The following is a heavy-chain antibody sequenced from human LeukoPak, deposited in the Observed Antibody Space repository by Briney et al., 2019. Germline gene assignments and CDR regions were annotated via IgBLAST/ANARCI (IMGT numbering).Heavy chain of an antibody. CDR3: ATGVSYYYYMDV. CDR1: GYTLTELS. V-gene: IGHV1-24*01. Sequence: ASAKVSCKVSGYTLTELSMHWVRQAPGKGLEWMGGFDPEDGETIYAQKFQGRVTMTEDTSTDTAYMELSSLRSEDTAVYYCATGVSYYYYMDVWGKGTTVAVSS. D-gene: IGHD3-16*01. CDR2: FDPEDGET. J-gene: IGHJ6*03.